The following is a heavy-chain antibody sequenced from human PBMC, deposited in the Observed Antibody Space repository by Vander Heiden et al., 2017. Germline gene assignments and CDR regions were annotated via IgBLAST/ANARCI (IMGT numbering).Heavy chain of an antibody. CDR2: INWNGGST. Sequence: EVQLVESGGGVVRPGGSLRLSCAASGSTFDDYGMSWVRQAPGKGLEWVSGINWNGGSTGYADSVKGRFTISRDNAKNSLYLQMNSLRAEDTALYHCARVGYDSSGYLFDYWGQGTLVTVSS. CDR3: ARVGYDSSGYLFDY. D-gene: IGHD3-22*01. V-gene: IGHV3-20*01. CDR1: GSTFDDYG. J-gene: IGHJ4*02.